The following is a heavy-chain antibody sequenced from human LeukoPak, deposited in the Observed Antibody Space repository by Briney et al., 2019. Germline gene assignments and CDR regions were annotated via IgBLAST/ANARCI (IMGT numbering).Heavy chain of an antibody. V-gene: IGHV3-30-3*01. CDR2: ISYDGSNK. CDR1: GFTFSSYA. Sequence: GGSLRLSCAASGFTFSSYAMHWVRQAPGKGLEWVAVISYDGSNKYYADSVKGRFTISRDNSKNTLYLQMNSLRAEDTAVYYCAKDPRYYDSSGYLLWGPFDYWGQGTLVTVSS. CDR3: AKDPRYYDSSGYLLWGPFDY. J-gene: IGHJ4*02. D-gene: IGHD3-22*01.